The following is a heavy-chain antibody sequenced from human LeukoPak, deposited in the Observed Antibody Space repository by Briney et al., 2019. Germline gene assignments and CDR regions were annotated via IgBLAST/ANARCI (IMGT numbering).Heavy chain of an antibody. Sequence: GGSLRLSCAASGFTVSSNYMSWVRQAPGKGLEWVSVIYSGGSTYYADSVKGRFTISRDNSKNTLYLQMNSLRAEDTAVYYCARDSSGYVSSPFDYWGQGTLVTVSS. CDR3: ARDSSGYVSSPFDY. CDR2: IYSGGST. CDR1: GFTVSSNY. D-gene: IGHD3-22*01. V-gene: IGHV3-66*01. J-gene: IGHJ4*02.